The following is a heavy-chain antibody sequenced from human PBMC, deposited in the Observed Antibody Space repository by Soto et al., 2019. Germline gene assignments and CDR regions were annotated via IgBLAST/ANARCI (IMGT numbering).Heavy chain of an antibody. J-gene: IGHJ4*02. Sequence: SETLSLTCNVSGVSISDTSHYWGWIRQPPGKGLEWIGTIYFNGKTFYNPSLKSRLTISVDTSKNQISLRLTSVTAADTAVYYCARQGSYWGQGTLVTVSS. CDR2: IYFNGKT. V-gene: IGHV4-39*01. CDR1: GVSISDTSHY. CDR3: ARQGSY.